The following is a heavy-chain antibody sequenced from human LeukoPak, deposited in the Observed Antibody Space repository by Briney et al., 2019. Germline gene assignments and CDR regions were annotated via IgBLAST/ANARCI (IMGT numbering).Heavy chain of an antibody. D-gene: IGHD3-3*01. CDR3: ARATSADKEDY. J-gene: IGHJ4*02. CDR2: IRTDGSDE. CDR1: GFTFSDSY. V-gene: IGHV3-7*01. Sequence: GGSLRLSCAASGFTFSDSYMSWIRQAPGKGLEWVASIRTDGSDEYYVDSVKGRFTISRDYAKNSLFLEMNSLRAEDTALYYCARATSADKEDYWGQGTLVTVSS.